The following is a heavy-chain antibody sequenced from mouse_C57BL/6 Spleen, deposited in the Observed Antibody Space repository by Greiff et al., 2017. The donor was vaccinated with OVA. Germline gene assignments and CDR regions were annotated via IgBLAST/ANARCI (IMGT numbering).Heavy chain of an antibody. D-gene: IGHD2-2*01. V-gene: IGHV2-6-1*01. Sequence: VMLVESGPGLVAPSQSLSITCTVSGFSLTSYGVHWVRQPPGKGLEWLVVIWSDGSTTYNSALKARLSISKDNSKSQVFLKMNSLQTDDTAMYYCARHGDGYGYFDYWGQGTTLTVSS. J-gene: IGHJ2*01. CDR1: GFSLTSYG. CDR3: ARHGDGYGYFDY. CDR2: IWSDGST.